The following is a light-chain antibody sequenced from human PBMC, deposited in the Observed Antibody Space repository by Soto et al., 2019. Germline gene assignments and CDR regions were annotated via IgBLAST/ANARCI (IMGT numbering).Light chain of an antibody. J-gene: IGKJ1*01. Sequence: EIVLTQSPGTLSLSPGERATLSCRASQSVSSSYLAWYQQKPGQAPRLLIYGASSRATGIPDRFSGSGSGTDFTLTICRLEPEDFAVYYCQQYGSSPPLTLGQGTKVDIK. V-gene: IGKV3-20*01. CDR1: QSVSSSY. CDR2: GAS. CDR3: QQYGSSPPLT.